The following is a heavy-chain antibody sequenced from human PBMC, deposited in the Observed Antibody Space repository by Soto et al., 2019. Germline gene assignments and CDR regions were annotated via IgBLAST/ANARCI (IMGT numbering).Heavy chain of an antibody. CDR3: AREYCSSTSCLNWFDP. Sequence: GGSLRLSCAASGFTFSSYAMSWVRQAPGKGLEWVSAISGSGGSTYYADSVKGRFTISRDNSKNTLYLQMNSLRAEDTAVYYSAREYCSSTSCLNWFDPWGQGTLVTVSS. J-gene: IGHJ5*02. CDR1: GFTFSSYA. D-gene: IGHD2-2*01. CDR2: ISGSGGST. V-gene: IGHV3-23*01.